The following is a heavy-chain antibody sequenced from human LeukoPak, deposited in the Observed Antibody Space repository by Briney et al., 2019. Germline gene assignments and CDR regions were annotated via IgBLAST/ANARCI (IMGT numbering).Heavy chain of an antibody. CDR1: GFTFTSYA. V-gene: IGHV3-23*01. Sequence: GGSLRLSCVASGFTFTSYAMSWVRRAPGKGLEWVSTISGSADNTNYAEAVKGRFTISRDNAKNSLYLQMNSLRADDTAVYYCAAISYLAFDIWGQGTMVTVSS. CDR3: AAISYLAFDI. D-gene: IGHD2/OR15-2a*01. CDR2: ISGSADNT. J-gene: IGHJ3*02.